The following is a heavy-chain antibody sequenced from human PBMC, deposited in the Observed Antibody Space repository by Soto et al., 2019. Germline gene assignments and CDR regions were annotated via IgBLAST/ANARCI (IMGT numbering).Heavy chain of an antibody. CDR1: GFSLSTSGVG. CDR3: PHIGEGGGLFDY. CDR2: IYWDDDK. J-gene: IGHJ4*02. Sequence: QITLKESGPTLVKPTQTLTLTCTFSGFSLSTSGVGVGWIRQPPGKALEWLALIYWDDDKRYSPSLRSRLTNTKDTPKNQVVLTRTNRDPVDTATYYCPHIGEGGGLFDYGGKGTLVTVSS. V-gene: IGHV2-5*02.